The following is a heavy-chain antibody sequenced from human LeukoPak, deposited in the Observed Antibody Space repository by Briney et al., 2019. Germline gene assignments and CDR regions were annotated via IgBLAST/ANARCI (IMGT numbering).Heavy chain of an antibody. J-gene: IGHJ4*02. CDR1: GYTFTSYY. Sequence: ASVKVSCKASGYTFTSYYMHWVRQAPGQGLEWMGIINPSGGSTSYAQKFQGRVTMTRDTSTSTVYMELSSLRSEDTAVYYCASYGKGPAGYCSGGSCLPVYYFDYWGQGTLVTVSS. V-gene: IGHV1-46*01. CDR2: INPSGGST. CDR3: ASYGKGPAGYCSGGSCLPVYYFDY. D-gene: IGHD2-15*01.